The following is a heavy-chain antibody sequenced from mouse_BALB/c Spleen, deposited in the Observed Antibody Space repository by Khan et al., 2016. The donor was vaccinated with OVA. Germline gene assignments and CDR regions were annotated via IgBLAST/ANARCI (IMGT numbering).Heavy chain of an antibody. D-gene: IGHD1-1*01. CDR1: GYSFTGYF. CDR3: ARKDGRYFDY. V-gene: IGHV1-20*02. CDR2: INPHIGET. J-gene: IGHJ2*01. Sequence: VQLQQSGPELVKPGASVKISCKASGYSFTGYFMNWVMQSHGKGLEWIGRINPHIGETFYNQKFTGKATLTVDESSSTAHMELRSLASEDSEGYYVARKDGRYFDYWGQGTTLTVSS.